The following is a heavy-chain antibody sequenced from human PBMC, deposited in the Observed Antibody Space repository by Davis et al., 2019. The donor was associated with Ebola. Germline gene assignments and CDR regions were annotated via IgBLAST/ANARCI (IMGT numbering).Heavy chain of an antibody. V-gene: IGHV1-2*04. CDR1: GYTFTSYD. D-gene: IGHD6-13*01. CDR2: INPNSGGT. J-gene: IGHJ6*02. CDR3: ARDRPYSSSWYPLYYYGMDV. Sequence: AASVKVSCKASGYTFTSYDINWVRQATGQGLEWMGWINPNSGGTNYAQKFQGWVTMTRDTSISTAYMELSRLRSDDTAVYYCARDRPYSSSWYPLYYYGMDVWGQGTTVTVSS.